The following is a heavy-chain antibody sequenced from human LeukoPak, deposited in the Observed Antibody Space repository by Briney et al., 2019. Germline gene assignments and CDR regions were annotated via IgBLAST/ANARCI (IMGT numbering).Heavy chain of an antibody. V-gene: IGHV1-46*01. CDR3: AREEMATINGMDV. D-gene: IGHD5-24*01. CDR1: GYTLTSYY. Sequence: ASVKVSCKASGYTLTSYYMHWVRQAPGQGLEWMGIITPSGGSTNYAQKFQGRVTMTRDTSTTTVYMELSSLRSEDTAVYYCAREEMATINGMDVWGQGTTVTVSS. CDR2: ITPSGGST. J-gene: IGHJ6*02.